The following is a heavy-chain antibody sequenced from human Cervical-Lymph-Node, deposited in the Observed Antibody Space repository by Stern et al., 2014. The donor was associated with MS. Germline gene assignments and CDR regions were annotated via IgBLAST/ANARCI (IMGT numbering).Heavy chain of an antibody. D-gene: IGHD2-21*02. CDR3: AKERAKGDFDWVEDY. Sequence: VQLVESGGGVVQPGRSLRLSCAASGFSFSIYGMQWVRQAPGKGLEWVAVISYDGRGQPYADSVTGRFTISRDNSKNTMYLQMNSLRDEDTAVYYCAKERAKGDFDWVEDYWGQGTLVTVSS. CDR2: ISYDGRGQ. CDR1: GFSFSIYG. J-gene: IGHJ4*02. V-gene: IGHV3-30*18.